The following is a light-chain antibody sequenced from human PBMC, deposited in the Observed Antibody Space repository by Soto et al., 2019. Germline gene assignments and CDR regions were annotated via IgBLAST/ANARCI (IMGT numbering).Light chain of an antibody. CDR3: VTWDDSLSGAL. CDR2: KNN. CDR1: RSNIGSNY. Sequence: QAVVTQPPSASGTPGQWVTISCSGSRSNIGSNYVYWYQQLPGTAPKLLIYKNNQRPSGVPDRFSASKSGTSASLAISGLRSEDEADYYCVTWDDSLSGALFGGGTKLPVL. V-gene: IGLV1-47*01. J-gene: IGLJ2*01.